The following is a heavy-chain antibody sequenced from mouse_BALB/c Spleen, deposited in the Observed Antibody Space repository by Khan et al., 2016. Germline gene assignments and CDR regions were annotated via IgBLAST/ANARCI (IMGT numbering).Heavy chain of an antibody. J-gene: IGHJ2*01. Sequence: EVQLQESGPGLVKPSQSLSFTCTVTGYSITSDYAWNWIRRFPGNKLEWMGYISYSGSTSYNPSLKSRISITRDTSKNQFFLQLNSVTTEDTATYYCARYYYGWGYFDYWGQGTTLTVSS. CDR2: ISYSGST. CDR3: ARYYYGWGYFDY. CDR1: GYSITSDYA. V-gene: IGHV3-2*02. D-gene: IGHD1-2*01.